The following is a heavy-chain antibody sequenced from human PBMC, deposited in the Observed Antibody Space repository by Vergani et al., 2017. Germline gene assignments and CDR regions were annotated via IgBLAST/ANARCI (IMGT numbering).Heavy chain of an antibody. Sequence: VQLVESGGGLVQPGGSLRLSCAASGFTFSSYAMSWVRQAPGKGLEWVSAISGSGGSTYYADSVKGRFTISRDNAKNSLYLQMNSLRAEDTAVYYCARARQYCSGGSCYSGDWFDPWGQGTLVTVSS. V-gene: IGHV3-23*04. CDR3: ARARQYCSGGSCYSGDWFDP. J-gene: IGHJ5*02. D-gene: IGHD2-15*01. CDR1: GFTFSSYA. CDR2: ISGSGGST.